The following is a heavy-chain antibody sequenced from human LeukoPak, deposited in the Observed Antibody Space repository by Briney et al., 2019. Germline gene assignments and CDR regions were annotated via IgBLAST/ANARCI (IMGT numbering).Heavy chain of an antibody. CDR3: ARSGGGSTMIVVVITPGAFDI. CDR1: GYTFTSCY. CDR2: INPSGGST. V-gene: IGHV1-46*01. Sequence: ASVKVSCKASGYTFTSCYMHWVRQAPGQGLEWMGIINPSGGSTSYAQKFQGRVTMTRDTSTSTVYMELSSLRSEDTAVYYCARSGGGSTMIVVVITPGAFDIWGQGTMVTVSS. D-gene: IGHD3-22*01. J-gene: IGHJ3*02.